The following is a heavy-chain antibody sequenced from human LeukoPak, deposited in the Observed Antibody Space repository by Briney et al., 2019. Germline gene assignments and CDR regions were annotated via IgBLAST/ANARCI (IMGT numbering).Heavy chain of an antibody. Sequence: PGGSLRLSCAASGFTFSSYGMHWVRQAPGKGLEWVAVISYDGSNKYYADPVKGRFTISRDNSKNTLYLQMNSLRAEDTAVYYCAKVASIDSGDDYWGQGTLVTVSS. CDR1: GFTFSSYG. V-gene: IGHV3-30*18. J-gene: IGHJ4*02. D-gene: IGHD3-3*02. CDR2: ISYDGSNK. CDR3: AKVASIDSGDDY.